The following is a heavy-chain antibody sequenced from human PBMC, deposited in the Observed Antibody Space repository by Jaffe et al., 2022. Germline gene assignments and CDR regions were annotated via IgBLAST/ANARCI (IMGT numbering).Heavy chain of an antibody. CDR3: ARQGYYDFWSGRADDAFDI. CDR2: IYYSGST. J-gene: IGHJ3*02. Sequence: QLQLQESGPGLVKPSETLSLTCTVSGGSISSSSYYWGWIRQPPGKGLEWIGSIYYSGSTYYNPSLKSRVTISVDTSKNQFSLKLSSVTAADTAVYYCARQGYYDFWSGRADDAFDIWGQGTMVTVSS. V-gene: IGHV4-39*01. CDR1: GGSISSSSYY. D-gene: IGHD3-3*01.